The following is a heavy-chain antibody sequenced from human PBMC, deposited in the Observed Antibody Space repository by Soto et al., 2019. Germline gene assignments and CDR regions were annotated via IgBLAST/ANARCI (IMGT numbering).Heavy chain of an antibody. V-gene: IGHV3-33*01. Sequence: QVQLVESGGGVVQPGRSLRLSCAASGFTFSNYGMQWVRQAPGKGLEWLAVIWYDGSNKFYADYVKSRFTFSRDNSKNTRYLQMNSLRAEDTAVYYCARGSSQNSFDYWGQGTLVTVSS. CDR1: GFTFSNYG. CDR2: IWYDGSNK. CDR3: ARGSSQNSFDY. D-gene: IGHD1-7*01. J-gene: IGHJ4*02.